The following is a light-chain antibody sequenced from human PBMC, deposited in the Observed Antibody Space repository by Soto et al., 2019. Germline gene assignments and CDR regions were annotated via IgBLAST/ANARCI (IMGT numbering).Light chain of an antibody. CDR1: SSDVGDYNY. V-gene: IGLV2-14*01. J-gene: IGLJ2*01. CDR3: TSYTSSSTLV. CDR2: EVS. Sequence: QSALTQPASVSGSPGQSITISCTGTSSDVGDYNYVSWYQQRPGKAPQLMIYEVSNRPSGISYRFSGSKSGNTASLTISGLKPEDEADYYCTSYTSSSTLVFGGGTKLAVL.